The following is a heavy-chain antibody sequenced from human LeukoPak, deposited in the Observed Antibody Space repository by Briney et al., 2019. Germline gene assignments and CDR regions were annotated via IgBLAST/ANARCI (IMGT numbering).Heavy chain of an antibody. V-gene: IGHV3-15*01. CDR3: TTALRFLEWFANWFDP. CDR2: IKSKTDGGTT. D-gene: IGHD3-3*01. Sequence: GGSLRLSCAASGFTFSNAWMSWVRQAPGKGLEWVGRIKSKTDGGTTDYAAPVKGRFTISRDDSKNTLYLQMNSLKTEDTAVYYCTTALRFLEWFANWFDPWGQGTLVTVSS. CDR1: GFTFSNAW. J-gene: IGHJ5*02.